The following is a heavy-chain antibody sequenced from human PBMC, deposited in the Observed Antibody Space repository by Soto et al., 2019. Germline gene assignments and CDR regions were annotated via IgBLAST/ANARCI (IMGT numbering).Heavy chain of an antibody. Sequence: QVQLVQSGAEVKKPGSSVKVSCRASGYTFTDYYMHWVRQAPGQGPEWMGRIKPNSGDTNYAQKFQGRVTMTRDSSISTAYMELTRLSADDTAVYYCSNNGMTLTGTDTYHCNTDVWGQGTTVTVSS. CDR3: SNNGMTLTGTDTYHCNTDV. D-gene: IGHD3-9*01. V-gene: IGHV1-2*06. CDR1: GYTFTDYY. J-gene: IGHJ6*02. CDR2: IKPNSGDT.